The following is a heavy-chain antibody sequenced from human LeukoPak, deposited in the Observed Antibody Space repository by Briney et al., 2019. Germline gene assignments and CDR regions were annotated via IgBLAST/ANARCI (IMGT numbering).Heavy chain of an antibody. CDR1: GFTFSSYW. CDR2: IKEDGSIQ. V-gene: IGHV3-7*01. CDR3: ARDVWTGVAVSDY. J-gene: IGHJ4*02. D-gene: IGHD6-19*01. Sequence: GGSLRLSGVASGFTFSSYWMTWVRQAPGKGLEWLANIKEDGSIQYYLDSVRGRFTISRDNAKTSVYLQLNSLRADDTAAYYCARDVWTGVAVSDYWGQGTLVTVSS.